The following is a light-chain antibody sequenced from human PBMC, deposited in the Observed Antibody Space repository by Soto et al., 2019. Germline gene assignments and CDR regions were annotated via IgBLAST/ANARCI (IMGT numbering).Light chain of an antibody. V-gene: IGKV3-20*01. CDR3: LQHVTSPLT. J-gene: IGKJ1*01. Sequence: EIVLTQSPDNLSLSPGERVTLSCRASQSVGSSHLAWYQQKPGQALRLLIYDASTRAADIPDRFSGSGSGTDFTLTISRLEPEDFAVYYCLQHVTSPLTFGQGTKVEIK. CDR2: DAS. CDR1: QSVGSSH.